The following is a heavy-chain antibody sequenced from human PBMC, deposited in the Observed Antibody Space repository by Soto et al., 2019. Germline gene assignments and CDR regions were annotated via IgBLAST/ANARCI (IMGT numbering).Heavy chain of an antibody. CDR2: IYHGGSI. Sequence: PSETLSLTCSVSGGSISSGYWTWIRQPPGKGLEWIGYIYHGGSINYNPSLKSRVIISVDTAKNQFSLRLSSVTAADTAVYYCTGAYYDINGYSLDPWGQGTSVTVSS. CDR1: GGSISSGY. V-gene: IGHV4-59*01. CDR3: TGAYYDINGYSLDP. D-gene: IGHD3-22*01. J-gene: IGHJ5*02.